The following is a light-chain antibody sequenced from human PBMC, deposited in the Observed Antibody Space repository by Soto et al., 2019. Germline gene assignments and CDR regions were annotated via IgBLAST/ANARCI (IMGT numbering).Light chain of an antibody. Sequence: QSALTQPASVSGSPGQSITISCTGTSSDVGCYNLLSWYQQHPGKAPKLMIYEGSKRPSGVSNRLSGSKSGNTASLTISGLQAEDDAFYYCCSYAGSSTSYFFGTGTKVTVL. V-gene: IGLV2-23*01. CDR3: CSYAGSSTSYF. J-gene: IGLJ1*01. CDR1: SSDVGCYNL. CDR2: EGS.